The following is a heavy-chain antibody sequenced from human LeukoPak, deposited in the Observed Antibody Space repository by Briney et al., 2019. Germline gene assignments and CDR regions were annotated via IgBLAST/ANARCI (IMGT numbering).Heavy chain of an antibody. D-gene: IGHD4-11*01. J-gene: IGHJ4*02. CDR2: ISPDNGNI. V-gene: IGHV1-18*01. CDR3: ARLMGYSDYPFDY. CDR1: GYTFTTYG. Sequence: ASVKVSCKASGYTFTTYGISWVRQAPGRGLEWMGWISPDNGNIIYAQKVQGRVTMTTDTSTSTAYMELGGLRSDDTALYYCARLMGYSDYPFDYWGQGTLVTVSS.